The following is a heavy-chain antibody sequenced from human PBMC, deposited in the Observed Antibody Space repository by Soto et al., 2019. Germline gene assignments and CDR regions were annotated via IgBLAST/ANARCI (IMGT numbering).Heavy chain of an antibody. Sequence: EVQMLESGGGLVQPGGSLRLSCAASGFTFRSYAMSWVRQAPGKGLEWVSGISGSGGSTYYADSVKGRFTISRANSKTTLYLQINSLTAEETAVYYCAKVGIYCSDGVCTAYWGQGTLVTVSS. J-gene: IGHJ4*02. V-gene: IGHV3-23*01. CDR1: GFTFRSYA. CDR2: ISGSGGST. CDR3: AKVGIYCSDGVCTAY. D-gene: IGHD2-8*01.